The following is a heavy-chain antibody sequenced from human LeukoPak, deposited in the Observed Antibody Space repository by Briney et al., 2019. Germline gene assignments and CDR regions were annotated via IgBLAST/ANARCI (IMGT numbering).Heavy chain of an antibody. CDR3: ARDARDGQLGY. Sequence: SETLSLTCAVYGGSFSGYYWSWIRQPPGKGLEWIGYIYYSGSTYYNPSLKSRVTISVDTSKNQFSLKLSSVTAADTAVYYCARDARDGQLGYWGQGTLVTVSS. CDR1: GGSFSGYY. V-gene: IGHV4-34*09. J-gene: IGHJ4*02. CDR2: IYYSGST. D-gene: IGHD6-13*01.